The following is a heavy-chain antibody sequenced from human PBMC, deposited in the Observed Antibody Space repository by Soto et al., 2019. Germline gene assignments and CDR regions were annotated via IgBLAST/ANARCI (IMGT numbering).Heavy chain of an antibody. D-gene: IGHD2-15*01. V-gene: IGHV3-74*01. Sequence: AGGSLRLSCAASGFTFSSYWMHWVRQAPGKGLVWVSRINSDGSSTSYADSVKGRFTISRDNAKNTLYLQMNSLRAEDTAVYYCARDRDCSGGSCYYNWFDPWGQGTLVTVSS. CDR2: INSDGSST. J-gene: IGHJ5*02. CDR3: ARDRDCSGGSCYYNWFDP. CDR1: GFTFSSYW.